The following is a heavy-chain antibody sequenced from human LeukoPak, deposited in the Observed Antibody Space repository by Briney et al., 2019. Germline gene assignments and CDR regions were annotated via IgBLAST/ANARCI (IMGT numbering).Heavy chain of an antibody. CDR1: GYTFTGYY. V-gene: IGHV1-8*02. CDR2: INPNSGNT. Sequence: ASVKVSCKASGYTFTGYYMHWVRQAPGQGLEWMGWINPNSGNTGYAQKFQGRVTMTRNTSISTAYMELSSLRSEDTAVYYCARGPDVGFDYWGQGTLVTVSS. CDR3: ARGPDVGFDY. D-gene: IGHD1-26*01. J-gene: IGHJ4*02.